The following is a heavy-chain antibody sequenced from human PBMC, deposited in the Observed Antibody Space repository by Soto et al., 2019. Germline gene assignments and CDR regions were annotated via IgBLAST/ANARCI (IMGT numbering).Heavy chain of an antibody. CDR3: VIGGSLTTVTTRYYGMDV. Sequence: GASVKVSCKASGGTFSSYAISWVRQAPGQGLEWMGGIIPIFGTANYAQKFQGRVTITADESTSTAYMELSSLRSEDTAVYYCVIGGSLTTVTTRYYGMDVWGQGTTVTVSS. V-gene: IGHV1-69*13. CDR2: IIPIFGTA. J-gene: IGHJ6*02. CDR1: GGTFSSYA. D-gene: IGHD4-17*01.